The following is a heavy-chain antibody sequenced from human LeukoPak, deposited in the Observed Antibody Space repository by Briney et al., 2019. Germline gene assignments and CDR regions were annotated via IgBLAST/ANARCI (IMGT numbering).Heavy chain of an antibody. CDR1: GYTFTNYG. Sequence: ASVKVSCKASGYTFTNYGINWVRQAPGQGLEWMGWISTYNGNTNYAQSLQGRVTMTIDTSTNTAYMEVRSLRSDDTAVYYCARRLTDSSGYYPYYYYGMDVWGQGTTVTVSS. D-gene: IGHD3-22*01. V-gene: IGHV1-18*01. J-gene: IGHJ6*02. CDR3: ARRLTDSSGYYPYYYYGMDV. CDR2: ISTYNGNT.